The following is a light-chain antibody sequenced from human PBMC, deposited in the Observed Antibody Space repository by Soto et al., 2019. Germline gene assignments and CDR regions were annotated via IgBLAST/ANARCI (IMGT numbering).Light chain of an antibody. CDR3: QQYYGTPWT. Sequence: LLTQSPDSLSVSLGERATINCKSSQSVLYSSTNKNYLAWYQQKPGQPPKLLIYWASTRESGVPDRFSGSGSGTDFTLTISSLQAEDVAVYYCQQYYGTPWTFGQGTKVDIK. V-gene: IGKV4-1*01. J-gene: IGKJ1*01. CDR1: QSVLYSSTNKNY. CDR2: WAS.